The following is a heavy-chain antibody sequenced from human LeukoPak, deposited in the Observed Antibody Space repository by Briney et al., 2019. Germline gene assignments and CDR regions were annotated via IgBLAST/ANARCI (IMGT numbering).Heavy chain of an antibody. CDR3: AKLVVVRGYFDY. D-gene: IGHD3-22*01. CDR1: GFTFSSYA. J-gene: IGHJ4*02. V-gene: IGHV3-23*01. CDR2: LSGSGGST. Sequence: PGGSLRLSCAASGFTFSSYAMNWVRQAPGKGLEWVSALSGSGGSTYYADSVKGRFTISRDNSKNTLYLQMNSLRAEDTAVYYCAKLVVVRGYFDYWGQGTLVTVSS.